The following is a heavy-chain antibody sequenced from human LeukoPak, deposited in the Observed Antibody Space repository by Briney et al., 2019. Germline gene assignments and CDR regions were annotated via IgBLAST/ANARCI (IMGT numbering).Heavy chain of an antibody. V-gene: IGHV3-11*03. Sequence: GGSLRLSCAASGFTFSDYYMSWIRQAPGKGLEWVSYISSSSSYTNYAASVKGRFTISRDNAKNSLYLQMNSLRAEDTAVYYCARRQNVDTAMVSDAFDIWGQGTMVTVSS. D-gene: IGHD5-18*01. CDR3: ARRQNVDTAMVSDAFDI. CDR2: ISSSSSYT. CDR1: GFTFSDYY. J-gene: IGHJ3*02.